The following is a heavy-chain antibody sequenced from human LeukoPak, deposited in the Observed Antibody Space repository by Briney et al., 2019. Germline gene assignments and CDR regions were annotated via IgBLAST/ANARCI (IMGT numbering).Heavy chain of an antibody. CDR2: ISGSGGST. CDR3: AKDGEGGSYVY. V-gene: IGHV3-23*01. CDR1: GFTFSSYA. D-gene: IGHD1-26*01. J-gene: IGHJ4*02. Sequence: GGSLRLXCAASGFTFSSYAMSWVRQAPGKGLEWVSAISGSGGSTYYADSVKGRFTISRDNSKNTLYLQMNSLRADDTAVYYCAKDGEGGSYVYWGQGTLVTVSS.